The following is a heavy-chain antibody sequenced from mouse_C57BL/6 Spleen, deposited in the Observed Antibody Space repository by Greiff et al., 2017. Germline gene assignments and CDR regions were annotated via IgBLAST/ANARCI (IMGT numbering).Heavy chain of an antibody. CDR1: GYTFTSYW. CDR3: ARPYSHYGY. Sequence: QVQLMQPGAELVKPGASVKLSCKASGYTFTSYWMHWVKQTPGQGLEWIGMIHPNSGSTNYNEKFKSKATLTVDKASSTAYMQLSRLTSEDSAVYYCARPYSHYGYWGQGTTLTVSS. J-gene: IGHJ2*01. D-gene: IGHD2-5*01. CDR2: IHPNSGST. V-gene: IGHV1-64*01.